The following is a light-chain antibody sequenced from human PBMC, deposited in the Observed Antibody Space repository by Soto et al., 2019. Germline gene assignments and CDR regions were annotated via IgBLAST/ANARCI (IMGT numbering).Light chain of an antibody. V-gene: IGLV4-60*03. J-gene: IGLJ2*01. Sequence: QSVLTQSSSASASLGSSVKLTCTLSSGHSSYIIAWHQQQPGKAPRYLLKLEGGESYTKGSGVPDRFSGSSSGADRYVTNSNVQPEDEADYYCETWDSYTVVFGGGTKLTVL. CDR2: LEGGESY. CDR1: SGHSSYI. CDR3: ETWDSYTVV.